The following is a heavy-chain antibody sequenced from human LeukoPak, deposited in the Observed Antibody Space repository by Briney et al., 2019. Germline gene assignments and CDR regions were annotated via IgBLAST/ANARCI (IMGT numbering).Heavy chain of an antibody. CDR3: ASPVGATTVRAFDI. J-gene: IGHJ3*02. D-gene: IGHD1-26*01. CDR2: MKQDGSEK. V-gene: IGHV3-7*03. CDR1: GFTFSSYW. Sequence: GGSLRLSCAASGFTFSSYWMHWVRQAPGKGLEWVANMKQDGSEKFYVDSVKGRFTISRDNAKNSLYLQMNSLKTEDTAVYYCASPVGATTVRAFDIWGQGTMVTVSS.